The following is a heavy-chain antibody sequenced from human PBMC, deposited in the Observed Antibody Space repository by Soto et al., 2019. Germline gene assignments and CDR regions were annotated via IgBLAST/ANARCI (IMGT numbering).Heavy chain of an antibody. Sequence: SVKVSCKASGGTCSSYAISWVRQAPGQGLEWMGGIIPIFGTANYAQKFQGRVTITADKSTSTAYMELSSLRSEDTAVYYCARAESLDGTFDYWGQGTLVTVSS. CDR3: ARAESLDGTFDY. D-gene: IGHD1-1*01. CDR2: IIPIFGTA. V-gene: IGHV1-69*06. J-gene: IGHJ4*02. CDR1: GGTCSSYA.